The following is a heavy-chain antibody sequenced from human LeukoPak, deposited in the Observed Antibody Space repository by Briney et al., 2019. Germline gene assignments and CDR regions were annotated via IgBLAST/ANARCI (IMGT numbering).Heavy chain of an antibody. D-gene: IGHD6-19*01. CDR2: INHSGST. Sequence: PSETLSLTCAVYGGSFSGYYWSWIRQPPGKGLKWIGEINHSGSTNYNPSLKSRVTISVDTSKNQFSLKLSSVTAADTAVYYCARGRKQWLVGGAFDIWGQGTMVTVSS. J-gene: IGHJ3*02. CDR1: GGSFSGYY. CDR3: ARGRKQWLVGGAFDI. V-gene: IGHV4-34*01.